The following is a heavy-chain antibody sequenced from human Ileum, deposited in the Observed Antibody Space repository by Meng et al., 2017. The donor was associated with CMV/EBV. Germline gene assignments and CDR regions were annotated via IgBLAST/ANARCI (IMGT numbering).Heavy chain of an antibody. CDR2: IYYTGVT. Sequence: QVQVQESGPGLVKPSETLSLKCSVSGGSVVSSSNYWGWIRRPPGKGLEWIGHIYYTGVTYYNPSLKSRLTISFDTSENHFSLKLTSLTVADTAVYYCARAPGAPSLSHGMDVWGPGTTVTVSS. CDR1: GGSVVSSSNY. J-gene: IGHJ6*02. V-gene: IGHV4-39*07. CDR3: ARAPGAPSLSHGMDV.